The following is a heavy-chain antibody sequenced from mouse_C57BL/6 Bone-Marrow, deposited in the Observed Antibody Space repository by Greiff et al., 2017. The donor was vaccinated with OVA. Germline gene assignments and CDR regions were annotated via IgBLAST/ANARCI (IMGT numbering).Heavy chain of an antibody. V-gene: IGHV1-55*01. D-gene: IGHD1-1*01. CDR2: IYPGSGST. J-gene: IGHJ3*01. CDR1: GYTFTSYW. CDR3: ARGDYYGSSYEAWFAY. Sequence: QVHVKQPGAELVKPGASVKMSCKASGYTFTSYWITWVKQRPGQGLEWIGDIYPGSGSTNYNEKFKSKATLTVDTSSSTAYMQLSSLTSDDSAVYYCARGDYYGSSYEAWFAYWGQGTLVTVSA.